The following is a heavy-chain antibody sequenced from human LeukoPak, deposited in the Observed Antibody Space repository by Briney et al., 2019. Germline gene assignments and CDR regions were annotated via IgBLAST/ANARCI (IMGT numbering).Heavy chain of an antibody. CDR2: IIDSGNSI. CDR3: ARGASGWSFDY. Sequence: GGSLRLSCAASGFTFSSCAMSWVRQAPGKGLEWVSTIIDSGNSIYYTDSAEGRFTISRDNSKNTLYLQMNSLRAEDTAVYYCARGASGWSFDYWGQGTLVTVSS. CDR1: GFTFSSCA. D-gene: IGHD6-19*01. J-gene: IGHJ4*02. V-gene: IGHV3-23*01.